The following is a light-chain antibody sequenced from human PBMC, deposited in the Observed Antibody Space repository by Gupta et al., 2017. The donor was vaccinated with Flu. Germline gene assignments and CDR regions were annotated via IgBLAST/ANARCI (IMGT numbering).Light chain of an antibody. Sequence: SALTQPPSASGSPAQSVDISCTGTSSDVGGYNFVSWYQQHPGKAPKLMIYEVTKRPSGVPDRFSGSKSGNTASLTVSGLQAEDEADYYCSSYAGSNNYVFGTGTKVTVL. CDR2: EVT. CDR1: SSDVGGYNF. CDR3: SSYAGSNNYV. V-gene: IGLV2-8*01. J-gene: IGLJ1*01.